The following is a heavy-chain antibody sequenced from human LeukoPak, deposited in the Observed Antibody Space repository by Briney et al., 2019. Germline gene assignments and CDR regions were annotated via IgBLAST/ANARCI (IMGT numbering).Heavy chain of an antibody. V-gene: IGHV3-21*01. Sequence: GGSLRLSCAASGFTFSFYSMNWVRQAPGKGLEWVSSIRSSSNYRYYADSVKGRFTISRDNAKNSMYLQMSGLRAEDTAVYYCARDKGTVTTRALDYWGQGTLVTVSS. CDR1: GFTFSFYS. J-gene: IGHJ4*02. D-gene: IGHD4-11*01. CDR2: IRSSSNYR. CDR3: ARDKGTVTTRALDY.